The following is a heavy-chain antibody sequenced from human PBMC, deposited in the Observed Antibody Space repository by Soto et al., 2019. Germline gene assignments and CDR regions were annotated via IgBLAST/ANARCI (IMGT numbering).Heavy chain of an antibody. J-gene: IGHJ4*02. CDR3: AKVLLWFGELPQGLDYFDY. V-gene: IGHV3-23*01. D-gene: IGHD3-10*01. CDR1: GFTFSSYA. Sequence: EVQLLESGGGLVQPGGSLRLSCAASGFTFSSYAMSWVRQAPGKGLEWVSAISGSGGSTYYADSVKGRFTISRANSKNTMYLQMKSLRAEDTAVYYCAKVLLWFGELPQGLDYFDYWGQGTLVTVSS. CDR2: ISGSGGST.